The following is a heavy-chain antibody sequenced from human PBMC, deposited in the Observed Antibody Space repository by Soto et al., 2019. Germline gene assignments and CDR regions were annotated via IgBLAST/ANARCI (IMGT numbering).Heavy chain of an antibody. CDR1: GFTFSSYG. J-gene: IGHJ6*02. CDR3: ARGGTGWDIVVVTARESISGGMDV. V-gene: IGHV3-33*01. CDR2: IWYDGSNK. Sequence: QVQLVESGGGVVQPGRSLRLSCAASGFTFSSYGMHWVRQAPGKGLEWVAVIWYDGSNKYYADSVKGRFTISRDNSKNTLYLQMNSLRAEDTAVYYCARGGTGWDIVVVTARESISGGMDVWGQGTTVTVSS. D-gene: IGHD2-2*01.